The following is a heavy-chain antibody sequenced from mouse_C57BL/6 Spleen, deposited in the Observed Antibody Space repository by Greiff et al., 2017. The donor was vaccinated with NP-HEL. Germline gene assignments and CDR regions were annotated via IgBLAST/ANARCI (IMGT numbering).Heavy chain of an antibody. D-gene: IGHD1-1*01. J-gene: IGHJ4*01. CDR3: ARRDTTNAMDD. CDR1: GYSFTGYY. V-gene: IGHV1-42*01. Sequence: EVQLQQSGPELVKPGASVKISCKASGYSFTGYYMNWVKQSPEKSLEWIGEINPSTGGTTYNQKFKAKATLTVDKSSSTAYMQLKSLTSEDSAVYYCARRDTTNAMDDWGQGTSVTVSS. CDR2: INPSTGGT.